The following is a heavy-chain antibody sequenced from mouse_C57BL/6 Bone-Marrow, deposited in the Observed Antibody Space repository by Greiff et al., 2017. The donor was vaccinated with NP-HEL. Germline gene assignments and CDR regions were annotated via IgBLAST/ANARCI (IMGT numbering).Heavy chain of an antibody. Sequence: EVKLMESGPGLAKPSQTLSLTCSVTGYSITSDYWNWIRKFPGNKLEYMGYISYSGSTYYNPSLKSRISITRDTSKNQYYLQLNSVTTEDTATYYGARSPSPAYFPFAYWGQGTLVTVSA. CDR2: ISYSGST. CDR3: ARSPSPAYFPFAY. V-gene: IGHV3-8*01. D-gene: IGHD2-10*01. J-gene: IGHJ3*01. CDR1: GYSITSDY.